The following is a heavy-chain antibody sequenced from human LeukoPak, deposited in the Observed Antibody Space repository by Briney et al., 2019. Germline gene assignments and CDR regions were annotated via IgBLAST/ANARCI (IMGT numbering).Heavy chain of an antibody. V-gene: IGHV1-69*05. D-gene: IGHD6-6*01. CDR2: IIPMLGST. J-gene: IGHJ4*02. Sequence: ASVKVSCKASGGTFSSYVVSWVRQAPGQGLEWMGGIIPMLGSTNLAQKFQGRLTIMTDESTSTAYMELSSVRSEDTAVYCCARAYSSSSVFFFDYWGQGTLVTVSS. CDR1: GGTFSSYV. CDR3: ARAYSSSSVFFFDY.